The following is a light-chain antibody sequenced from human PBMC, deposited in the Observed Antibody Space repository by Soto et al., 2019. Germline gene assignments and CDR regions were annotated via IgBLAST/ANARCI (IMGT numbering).Light chain of an antibody. CDR2: DND. CDR1: ASNIGSNS. J-gene: IGLJ1*01. Sequence: QSVLTQPPSVSAAPGQKVTISCSGSASNIGSNSLSWYRQFPGSSPMLVIYDNDKRPSGISARFSASKSDTSATLGITGLQNGDEADYYCGTWDNNMSAGVLGSGIKVTVL. V-gene: IGLV1-51*01. CDR3: GTWDNNMSAGV.